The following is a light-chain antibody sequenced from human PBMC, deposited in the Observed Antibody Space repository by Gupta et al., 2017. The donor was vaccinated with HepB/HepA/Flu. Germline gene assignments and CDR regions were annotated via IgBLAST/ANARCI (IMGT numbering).Light chain of an antibody. Sequence: DIQMTQSPSSLSASVGDRVTITCRASQSISSYLNWYQQKPGKAPKLLIYAASSLQSGVPSRFSGSGSGKDFTLTSSRRQHEDFANYYGQQSYSTPTFGQGTKVEIK. J-gene: IGKJ1*01. CDR3: QQSYSTPT. CDR1: QSISSY. V-gene: IGKV1-39*01. CDR2: AAS.